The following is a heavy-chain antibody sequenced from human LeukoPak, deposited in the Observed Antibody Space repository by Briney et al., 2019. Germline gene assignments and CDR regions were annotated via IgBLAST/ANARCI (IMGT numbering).Heavy chain of an antibody. J-gene: IGHJ3*02. V-gene: IGHV4-4*07. CDR1: GGSISSYY. Sequence: SETLSLTCTISGGSISSYYWSWIRQPDGKGLEWIGRMCTSGSTNYNPSLKSRVTMSVDTSKSQFSLKLSSVTAADTAVYYCARDRLNYYGSGSPGAFDIWGQGTMVTVSS. CDR3: ARDRLNYYGSGSPGAFDI. D-gene: IGHD3-10*01. CDR2: MCTSGST.